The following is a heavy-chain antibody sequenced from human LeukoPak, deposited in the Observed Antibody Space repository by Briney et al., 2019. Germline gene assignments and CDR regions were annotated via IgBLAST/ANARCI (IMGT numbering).Heavy chain of an antibody. J-gene: IGHJ4*02. Sequence: GGSLTLSCAPSGFIFSDSTLHWVRQASGKGPEWVGRIGSKRNNYAAKYADSVRGRFTISRDDSKNTAYLQMNSLKIEDTAMYYCTRGRYGSGSFDYWGQGTLVTVSS. CDR2: IGSKRNNYAA. V-gene: IGHV3-73*01. CDR3: TRGRYGSGSFDY. D-gene: IGHD3-10*01. CDR1: GFIFSDST.